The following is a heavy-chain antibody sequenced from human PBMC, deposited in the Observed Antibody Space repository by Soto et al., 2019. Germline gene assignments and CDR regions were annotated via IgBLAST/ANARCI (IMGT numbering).Heavy chain of an antibody. V-gene: IGHV4-59*08. CDR3: ARIRSVFSGGRNDY. Sequence: QVQLQESGPGLVKPSETLSLTCTLSGGSISTYYWSWIRQPPGKGLEWIGYVYDRATTSYNPSLKTRVTISDDTSKNQSSLNLRSVTAADTAVYFCARIRSVFSGGRNDYWGQGILVTVSS. CDR2: VYDRATT. CDR1: GGSISTYY. J-gene: IGHJ4*02. D-gene: IGHD2-15*01.